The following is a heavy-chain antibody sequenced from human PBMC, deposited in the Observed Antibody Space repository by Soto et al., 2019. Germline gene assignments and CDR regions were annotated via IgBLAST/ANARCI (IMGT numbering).Heavy chain of an antibody. D-gene: IGHD1-1*01. J-gene: IGHJ5*02. CDR1: GASISGFY. CDR2: IYATGTT. V-gene: IGHV4-4*07. Sequence: SETLSLTCTVSGASISGFYWSWIRKSAGKGLEWIGRIYATGTTDYNHSLKSRVMMSVDTSKKQFSLKLRSVTAADTAVYYCVRDGTKTLRDCFDPWGQGISVTVSS. CDR3: VRDGTKTLRDCFDP.